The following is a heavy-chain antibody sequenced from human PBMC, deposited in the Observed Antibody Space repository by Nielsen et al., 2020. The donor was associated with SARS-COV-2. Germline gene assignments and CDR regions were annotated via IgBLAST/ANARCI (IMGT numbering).Heavy chain of an antibody. V-gene: IGHV3-15*01. D-gene: IGHD3-22*01. Sequence: GESLKISCAASGFTFRDAYMSWVRQAPGKGLEWVGRIKSKADGGTINYAAPVKGRFTVSRDDSKNTLYLQMNSLKIEDTAVYYCVRDEIGVTGAPSYYYYYMDVWGKGTTVTVSS. J-gene: IGHJ6*03. CDR1: GFTFRDAY. CDR2: IKSKADGGTI. CDR3: VRDEIGVTGAPSYYYYYMDV.